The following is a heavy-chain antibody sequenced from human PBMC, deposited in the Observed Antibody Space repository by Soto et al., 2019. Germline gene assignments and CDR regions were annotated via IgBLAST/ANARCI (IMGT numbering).Heavy chain of an antibody. D-gene: IGHD2-15*01. CDR1: GFTVSSNY. CDR2: IYSGGST. Sequence: PGGSLRLSCAASGFTVSSNYMSWVRQAPGKGLEWVSVIYSGGSTYYADSVKGRFTISRDNSKNTLYLQMNSLRAEDTAVYYCARDHCSGGSCYEEYYYYGMDVWGQGTTVTVSS. J-gene: IGHJ6*02. CDR3: ARDHCSGGSCYEEYYYYGMDV. V-gene: IGHV3-66*01.